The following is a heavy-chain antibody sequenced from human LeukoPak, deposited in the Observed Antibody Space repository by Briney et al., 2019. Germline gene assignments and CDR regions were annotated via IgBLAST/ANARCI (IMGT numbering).Heavy chain of an antibody. CDR2: ISGSGGST. Sequence: GRSLSLSCAASGLTYSSCAMSWVRQPSRKGREWVSAISGSGGSTYYADSVKGRFTISRDNSKNTLYLQMNSLRAEDTAVYYCAKEILTGLTYYFDYWGQGTLVTVSS. V-gene: IGHV3-23*01. CDR3: AKEILTGLTYYFDY. J-gene: IGHJ4*02. D-gene: IGHD3-9*01. CDR1: GLTYSSCA.